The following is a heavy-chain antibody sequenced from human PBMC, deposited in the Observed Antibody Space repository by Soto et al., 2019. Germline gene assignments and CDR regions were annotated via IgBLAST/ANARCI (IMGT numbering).Heavy chain of an antibody. V-gene: IGHV6-1*01. Sequence: SQTLSLTCAISGDSVSESSVSWNWIRQSPSRGLEWLGRTNYGSKWSYAYAESVRGRITISADTSKNQFSLKLSSVTAADTAVYYCARVTHYYDSSGYISPMFDYWGQGTRVNVSS. CDR1: GDSVSESSVS. CDR2: TNYGSKWSY. J-gene: IGHJ4*02. D-gene: IGHD3-22*01. CDR3: ARVTHYYDSSGYISPMFDY.